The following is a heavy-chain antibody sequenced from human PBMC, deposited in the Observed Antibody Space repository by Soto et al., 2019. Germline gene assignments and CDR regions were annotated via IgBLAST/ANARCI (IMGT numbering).Heavy chain of an antibody. J-gene: IGHJ4*02. D-gene: IGHD6-13*01. CDR1: GYTFTSYG. CDR3: ASDAAAGLNDY. CDR2: ISAYNGNT. V-gene: IGHV1-18*01. Sequence: QVQLVQSGAEVKKPGASVKVSCKASGYTFTSYGISWVRQAPGQGLEWMGWISAYNGNTKYAQKFQGRVTMTTDTTTSTADMEVGSLRSDDTAVYYCASDAAAGLNDYWGQRTLVTVSS.